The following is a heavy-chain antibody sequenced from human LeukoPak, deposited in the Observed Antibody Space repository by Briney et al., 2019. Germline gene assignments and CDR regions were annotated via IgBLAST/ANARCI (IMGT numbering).Heavy chain of an antibody. CDR3: AKDIYSGSYRGWVGDY. V-gene: IGHV3-9*01. Sequence: GGSLRLSCAASGLTFDDYAMHWVRQAPGKGLEWVSGISWNSGSIGYADSVKGRFTISRDNAKNSLYLQMNSLRAEDTALYYCAKDIYSGSYRGWVGDYWGQGTLVTVSS. CDR1: GLTFDDYA. CDR2: ISWNSGSI. D-gene: IGHD1-26*01. J-gene: IGHJ4*02.